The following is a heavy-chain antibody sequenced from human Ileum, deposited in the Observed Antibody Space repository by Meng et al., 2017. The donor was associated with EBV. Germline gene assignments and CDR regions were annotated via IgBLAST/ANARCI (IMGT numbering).Heavy chain of an antibody. CDR2: FSVYNGNT. CDR1: GYTFTSYG. D-gene: IGHD3-10*01. J-gene: IGHJ4*02. CDR3: ERGQNYYGSGSLIDY. V-gene: IGHV1-18*01. Sequence: QLGQSGAEVKKPGASGKVSCNASGYTFTSYGISWVRQAPGQGLEWMGWFSVYNGNTIYAQKLQDRVTMTTDTSTSTAYMELRSLRSDDTAVYYCERGQNYYGSGSLIDYWGQGTLVTVSS.